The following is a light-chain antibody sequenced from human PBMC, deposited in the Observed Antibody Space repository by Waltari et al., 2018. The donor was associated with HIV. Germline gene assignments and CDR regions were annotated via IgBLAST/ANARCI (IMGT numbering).Light chain of an antibody. V-gene: IGKV3-20*01. Sequence: VLTQSPGSLSLSPGDSVSLSCRASKNVNRDYLDWYQQRRGQPPTLLVSGTSVRAPGVPDRFSGSGSGTVFTLTINRLEPEDFTTYLCQQFDDWEYTFGQGTHL. CDR3: QQFDDWEYT. J-gene: IGKJ2*01. CDR1: KNVNRDY. CDR2: GTS.